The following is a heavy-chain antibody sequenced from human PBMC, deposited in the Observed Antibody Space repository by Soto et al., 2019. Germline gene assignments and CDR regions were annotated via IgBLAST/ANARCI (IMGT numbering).Heavy chain of an antibody. CDR1: GYTFTGYY. D-gene: IGHD1-26*01. V-gene: IGHV1-2*04. J-gene: IGHJ4*02. CDR3: ARDSSGSYPNFYY. Sequence: QVQLVQSGAEVKKPGASVKVSCKASGYTFTGYYMHWVRQAPGQGLEWMGWINPNSGGTNYAQKFQGWVTMTRDTSLSTAYMELSRLRSDDTAVYYCARDSSGSYPNFYYWGQGNLVTVSS. CDR2: INPNSGGT.